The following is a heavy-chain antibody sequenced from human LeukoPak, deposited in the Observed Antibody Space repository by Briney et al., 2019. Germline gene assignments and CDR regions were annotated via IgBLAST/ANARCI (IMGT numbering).Heavy chain of an antibody. D-gene: IGHD3-10*01. CDR1: GGSIGSGGFS. Sequence: SETLSLTCAVSGGSIGSGGFSWSWIRLPPGKGLECMGTIFHSGITYYNPSLKSRVTISIDRSKNQFSLTLSSVTAADTAVYYCARGSGFYYGSGSPPTAVDVWGQGTTVTVSS. CDR2: IFHSGIT. J-gene: IGHJ6*02. CDR3: ARGSGFYYGSGSPPTAVDV. V-gene: IGHV4-30-2*01.